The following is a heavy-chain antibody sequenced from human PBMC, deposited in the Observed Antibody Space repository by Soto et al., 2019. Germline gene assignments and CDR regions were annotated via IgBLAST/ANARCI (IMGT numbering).Heavy chain of an antibody. CDR2: ISGSGGST. CDR3: ANPTYTRLSGHDGDY. V-gene: IGHV3-23*01. J-gene: IGHJ4*02. Sequence: GSLRLSCAASGFTFSSYAMSWVRQAPGKGLEWVSAISGSGGSTYYADSVKGRFTISRDNSKNTLYLQMNSLRAEDTAVYYCANPTYTRLSGHDGDYWGQGTLVTVSS. D-gene: IGHD5-12*01. CDR1: GFTFSSYA.